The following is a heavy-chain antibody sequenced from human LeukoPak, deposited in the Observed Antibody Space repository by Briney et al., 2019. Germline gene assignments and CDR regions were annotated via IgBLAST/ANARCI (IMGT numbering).Heavy chain of an antibody. CDR1: GGTFSSYA. D-gene: IGHD3-22*01. J-gene: IGHJ3*02. Sequence: WASVKVSCKASGGTFSSYAISWVRQAPGQGLEWMGGIIPIFGTANYAQKFQGRVTITADKSTSTAYMELSSLRSEDTAVYYCARAESITMIVVAHGAFDIWGQGTTVTVSS. CDR3: ARAESITMIVVAHGAFDI. V-gene: IGHV1-69*06. CDR2: IIPIFGTA.